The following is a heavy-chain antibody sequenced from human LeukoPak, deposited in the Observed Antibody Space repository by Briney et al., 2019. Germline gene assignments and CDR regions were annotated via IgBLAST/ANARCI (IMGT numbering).Heavy chain of an antibody. Sequence: SETLSLTCTVSGGSISSSSYYWGWIRQPPGKGLEWIGSIYYSGSTYYNPSLKSRVTISVDTSKNQFSLKLSSVTAADTAVYYCARRPSSVTIVGASAWFDPWGQGTLVTVSS. CDR1: GGSISSSSYY. CDR2: IYYSGST. D-gene: IGHD1-26*01. V-gene: IGHV4-39*01. J-gene: IGHJ5*02. CDR3: ARRPSSVTIVGASAWFDP.